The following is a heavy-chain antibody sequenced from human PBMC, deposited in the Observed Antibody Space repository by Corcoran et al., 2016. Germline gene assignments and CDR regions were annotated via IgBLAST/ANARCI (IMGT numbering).Heavy chain of an antibody. J-gene: IGHJ4*02. V-gene: IGHV4-59*01. CDR1: GGSISSYY. CDR2: IYYSGST. D-gene: IGHD5-12*01. Sequence: QVQLQESGPGLVKPSETLSLTCTVSGGSISSYYWSWIRQPPGKGLEWIGYIYYSGSTNYNPSLKSRVTISVDTSKNQFSLKLSSVTAADTAVYYWARVRDGYNRARYFDYWGQGTLVTVSS. CDR3: ARVRDGYNRARYFDY.